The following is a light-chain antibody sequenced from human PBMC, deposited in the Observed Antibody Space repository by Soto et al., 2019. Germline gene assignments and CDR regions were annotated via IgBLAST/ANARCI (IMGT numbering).Light chain of an antibody. CDR2: AAS. V-gene: IGKV1-39*01. J-gene: IGKJ3*01. CDR1: QSIAYY. CDR3: QQSSNSPMYT. Sequence: DIQMNQSPSSLSASVGDRVTITCRASQSIAYYVNWFQQKPGKAPKLLIYAASSLQSGVPSRFSGSGSGTDFTLTISSLQPEDFATYYCQQSSNSPMYTFGHGTKVYI.